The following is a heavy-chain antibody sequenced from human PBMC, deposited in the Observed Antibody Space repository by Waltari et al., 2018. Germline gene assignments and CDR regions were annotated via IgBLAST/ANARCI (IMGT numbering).Heavy chain of an antibody. CDR3: AREVVVAATSYYFDY. Sequence: QVQLVQSGAEVKKPGSSVKVSCKASGGTFSSYAISWVRQAPGQGLEWMGRISPILGIANYAQKFQGRVTITADKSTSTAYMELSSLRSEDTAVYYCAREVVVAATSYYFDYWGQGTLVTVSS. J-gene: IGHJ4*02. D-gene: IGHD2-15*01. CDR1: GGTFSSYA. V-gene: IGHV1-69*04. CDR2: ISPILGIA.